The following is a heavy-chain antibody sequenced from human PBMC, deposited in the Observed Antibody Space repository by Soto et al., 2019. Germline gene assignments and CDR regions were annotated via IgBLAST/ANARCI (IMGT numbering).Heavy chain of an antibody. CDR1: GFTFSDYY. V-gene: IGHV3-11*06. J-gene: IGHJ6*02. Sequence: GGSLRLSCAASGFTFSDYYMSWIRQAPGKGLEYISYISSSSGSTNYADSVKGRFTTSRDNAKNSLYLQMSSLRAEDTAVYYCARDRGGYDRLYYYHGMDVWGQGTTVTVYS. CDR2: ISSSSGST. D-gene: IGHD5-12*01. CDR3: ARDRGGYDRLYYYHGMDV.